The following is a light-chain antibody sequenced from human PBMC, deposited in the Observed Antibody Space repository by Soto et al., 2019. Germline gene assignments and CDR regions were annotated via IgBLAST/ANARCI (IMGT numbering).Light chain of an antibody. CDR1: SSDVGGYNY. Sequence: SFQIQHASVSGSPGQSITISCTGSSSDVGGYNYVSWYQQYPGKAPKLIISEVTNRPSGVSDRFSGSKSGNTASLTISGLQADDEADYYCCSYTGTSNPYVFGTGTKVTVL. V-gene: IGLV2-14*01. J-gene: IGLJ1*01. CDR3: CSYTGTSNPYV. CDR2: EVT.